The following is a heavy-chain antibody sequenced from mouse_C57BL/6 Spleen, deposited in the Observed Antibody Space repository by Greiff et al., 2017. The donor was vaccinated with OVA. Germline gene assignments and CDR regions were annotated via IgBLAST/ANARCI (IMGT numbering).Heavy chain of an antibody. J-gene: IGHJ2*01. D-gene: IGHD1-1*01. CDR2: INPSNGGT. V-gene: IGHV1-53*01. CDR1: GYTFTSYW. Sequence: QVQLQQPGTELVKPGASVKLSCKASGYTFTSYWMHWVKQRPGQGLEWIGNINPSNGGTTYNEKFKSKATLTVDKSSSTAYMQRSSLTSEDSAVYYCARGGNYYGFDYWGQGTTLTVSS. CDR3: ARGGNYYGFDY.